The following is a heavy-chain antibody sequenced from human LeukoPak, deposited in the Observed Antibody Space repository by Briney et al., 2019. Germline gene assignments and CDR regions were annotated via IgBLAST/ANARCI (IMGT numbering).Heavy chain of an antibody. CDR2: ISAYNGNT. J-gene: IGHJ4*02. D-gene: IGHD5-18*01. V-gene: IGHV1-18*01. Sequence: GASVKVSCKASGYTFTSYGISWVRQAPGQGLEWMGWISAYNGNTNYAQKLQGRVTMTTDTSTGTAYMELRSLRSDDTAVYYCARDRRGYSYGYFDYWGQGTLVTVSS. CDR1: GYTFTSYG. CDR3: ARDRRGYSYGYFDY.